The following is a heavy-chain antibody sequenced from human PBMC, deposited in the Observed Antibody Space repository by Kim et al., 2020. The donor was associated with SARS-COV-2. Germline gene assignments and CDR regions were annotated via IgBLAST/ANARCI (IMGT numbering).Heavy chain of an antibody. D-gene: IGHD3-10*01. J-gene: IGHJ4*02. CDR2: INPSCGST. CDR1: GYTFTSYY. V-gene: IGHV1-46*01. CDR3: PRDGGGVPLLWFGELPDY. Sequence: ASVKVSCKASGYTFTSYYMHWVRQAPGQGLEWMGIINPSCGSTSYAQKFQGRVTMTRDTSTSTVYMELSSLRSEDTAVYYCPRDGGGVPLLWFGELPDYWGQGTLVVVSS.